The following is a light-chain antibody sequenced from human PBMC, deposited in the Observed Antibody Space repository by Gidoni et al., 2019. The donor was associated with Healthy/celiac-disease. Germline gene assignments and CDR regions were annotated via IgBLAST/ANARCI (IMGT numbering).Light chain of an antibody. CDR3: QQSYSTPPWT. CDR1: QSISSY. CDR2: AAS. V-gene: IGKV1-39*01. Sequence: DIQMTQSPSSLSASVGDRVTITCRASQSISSYLNWYQQKPGKAPKLLIYAASSLQSGVPSRVSCSGSGTDFTLTISSLQPEDFSTYYCQQSYSTPPWTFXQXTKVEIK. J-gene: IGKJ1*01.